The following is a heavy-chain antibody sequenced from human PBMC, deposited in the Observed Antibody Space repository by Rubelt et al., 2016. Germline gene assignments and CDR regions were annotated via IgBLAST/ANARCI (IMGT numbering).Heavy chain of an antibody. CDR2: ISAYTGNT. CDR1: GYTFTSYG. D-gene: IGHD3-10*01. J-gene: IGHJ4*02. V-gene: IGHV1-18*01. Sequence: QVQLVQTGTEVKKPGASVKVSCKASGYTFTSYGITWVRQAPGQGLEWMGWISAYTGNTNYAQKLQGRVTMTTDTSTSTVYMELRSLRSDDTAVYYCARDHFPSVSYSPTNFDYRGQGTLVTVSS. CDR3: ARDHFPSVSYSPTNFDY.